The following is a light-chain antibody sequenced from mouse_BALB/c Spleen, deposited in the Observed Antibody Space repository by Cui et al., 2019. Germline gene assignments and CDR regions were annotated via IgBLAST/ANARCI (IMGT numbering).Light chain of an antibody. CDR1: LSVSSSY. J-gene: IGKJ2*01. CDR2: RTS. Sequence: ENVLTQSPAIMAASLGQKVTMTCSASLSVSSSYLHWYQQKSGASPKPLIHRTSNLASGVPARFSGSGSGTSYSLTISSVEAEDDATYYCQQWSGYPYTFGGGTKLEIK. V-gene: IGKV4-58*01. CDR3: QQWSGYPYT.